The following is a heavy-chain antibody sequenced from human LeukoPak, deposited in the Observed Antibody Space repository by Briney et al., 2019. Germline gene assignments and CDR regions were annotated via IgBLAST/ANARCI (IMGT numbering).Heavy chain of an antibody. CDR3: ASAYCGGDCSMAYFQH. Sequence: SETLSLTFTVSGXSISSYYWSWIRQPPGKGLEWIGYIYYSGSTNYNPSLKSRVTISVDTSKNQFSLKLSSVTAADTAVYYCASAYCGGDCSMAYFQHWGQGTLVTVSS. CDR1: GXSISSYY. J-gene: IGHJ1*01. V-gene: IGHV4-59*01. D-gene: IGHD2-21*02. CDR2: IYYSGST.